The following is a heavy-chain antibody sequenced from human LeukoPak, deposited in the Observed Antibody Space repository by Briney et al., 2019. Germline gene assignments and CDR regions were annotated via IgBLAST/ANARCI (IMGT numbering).Heavy chain of an antibody. J-gene: IGHJ4*02. CDR1: GGTSSSYA. CDR3: ARVGWELPNPFDY. Sequence: ASVKVSCKASGGTSSSYAISWVRQAPGQGLEWMGGIIPIFGTANYAQKFQGRVTITADESTSTAYMELSSLRSEDTAVYYCARVGWELPNPFDYWGQGTLVTVSS. CDR2: IIPIFGTA. V-gene: IGHV1-69*13. D-gene: IGHD1-26*01.